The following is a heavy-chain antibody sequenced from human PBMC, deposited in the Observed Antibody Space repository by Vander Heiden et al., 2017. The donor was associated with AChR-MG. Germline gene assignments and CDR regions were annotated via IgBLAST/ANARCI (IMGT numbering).Heavy chain of an antibody. D-gene: IGHD2-2*01. V-gene: IGHV1-46*01. J-gene: IGHJ5*02. CDR3: ARGYCSSTICYVNWFDP. CDR2: INPSGGST. CDR1: GYTFTSYY. Sequence: QVQLVQSGAEVKKPGASVKVSCKASGYTFTSYYMHWGRQAPGQGLEWMGIINPSGGSTSYAQKFQGRVTMTRDTSTSTVYMELSSLRSEDTAVYYCARGYCSSTICYVNWFDPWGQGTLVTVSS.